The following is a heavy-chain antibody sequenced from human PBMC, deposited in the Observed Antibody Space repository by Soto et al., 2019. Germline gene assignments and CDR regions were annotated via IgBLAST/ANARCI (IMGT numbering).Heavy chain of an antibody. D-gene: IGHD3-10*01. CDR2: ISGSGSTT. CDR1: GFTFNTYA. CDR3: AQRGSGNYYNAADY. V-gene: IGHV3-23*01. J-gene: IGHJ4*02. Sequence: EVQLLESGGGLVQPGGSLRLSCAASGFTFNTYAMSWVRQAPGKGLECVSAISGSGSTTYYADSVKGRFTISRDNSENTLYLQMDSLSAEDTAVYYCAQRGSGNYYNAADYWGQGTLVTVSS.